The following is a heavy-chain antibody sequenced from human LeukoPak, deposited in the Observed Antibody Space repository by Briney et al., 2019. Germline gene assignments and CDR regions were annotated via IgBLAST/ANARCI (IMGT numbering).Heavy chain of an antibody. V-gene: IGHV1-69*13. CDR1: GGTFSSYA. CDR3: ARDPRRHYYYDSSGYDY. CDR2: IIPIFGTA. Sequence: GASVKVSRKASGGTFSSYAISWVRQAPGQGLEWMGGIIPIFGTANYAQKFQGRVTITADESTRTAYMELSSLRSEDTAVYYCARDPRRHYYYDSSGYDYWGQGTLVTVSS. D-gene: IGHD3-22*01. J-gene: IGHJ4*02.